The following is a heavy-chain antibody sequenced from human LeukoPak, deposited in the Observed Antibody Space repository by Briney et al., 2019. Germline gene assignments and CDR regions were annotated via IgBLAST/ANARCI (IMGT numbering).Heavy chain of an antibody. CDR2: ISSSGSIK. CDR3: ASPWRSSGWYAFDI. CDR1: GFTFSTYE. Sequence: HPGGSLRHSCAASGFTFSTYEMNWVRQAPGKGLEWISFISSSGSIKYYADSLKGRFTISRDNAKNSLYLQMNSLRAEDTAVYYCASPWRSSGWYAFDIWGQGTLVTVSS. D-gene: IGHD6-19*01. V-gene: IGHV3-48*03. J-gene: IGHJ3*02.